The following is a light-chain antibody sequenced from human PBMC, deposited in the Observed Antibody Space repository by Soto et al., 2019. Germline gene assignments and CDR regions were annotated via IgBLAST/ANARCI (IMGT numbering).Light chain of an antibody. Sequence: DIVMTQSPDSLAVSLGERATINCKSSQSVLYSSNNKNYLVWYQQKPGQPPKLLIYWASTRESGVPDRFSGSGSGTDYTLTISRLEPEDFAVYYCQQYGSSGTFGQGTKVEIK. J-gene: IGKJ1*01. CDR2: WAS. CDR3: QQYGSSGT. CDR1: QSVLYSSNNKNY. V-gene: IGKV4-1*01.